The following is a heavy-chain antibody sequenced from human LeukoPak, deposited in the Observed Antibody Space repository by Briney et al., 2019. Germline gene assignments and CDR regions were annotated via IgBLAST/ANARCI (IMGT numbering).Heavy chain of an antibody. CDR3: GYCSGGSCYSLNNWFDP. J-gene: IGHJ5*02. D-gene: IGHD2-15*01. Sequence: SVKVSCKASGGTFISYAISWVRQAPGQGREWMGGIIPIFGTANYAQKFQGRVTITADKSTSTAYMELSSLRSEDTAVYYCGYCSGGSCYSLNNWFDPWGQGTLVTVSS. V-gene: IGHV1-69*06. CDR1: GGTFISYA. CDR2: IIPIFGTA.